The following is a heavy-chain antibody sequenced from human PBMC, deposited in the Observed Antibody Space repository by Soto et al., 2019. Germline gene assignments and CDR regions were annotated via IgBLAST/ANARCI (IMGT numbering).Heavy chain of an antibody. CDR1: AGIFSTYA. CDR2: IIPIFGTP. J-gene: IGHJ4*02. V-gene: IGHV1-69*01. CDR3: ARDRDENGSGNYYNRIDF. D-gene: IGHD3-10*01. Sequence: QVQLVQSGAEVKKPGSSVKVSCKASAGIFSTYAISWLRQAPGQGLEWMGGIIPIFGTPNYAQRFQGRVTITADESTSTAYMEPSRLRSEDTAVYYCARDRDENGSGNYYNRIDFWGQGTLVNVSS.